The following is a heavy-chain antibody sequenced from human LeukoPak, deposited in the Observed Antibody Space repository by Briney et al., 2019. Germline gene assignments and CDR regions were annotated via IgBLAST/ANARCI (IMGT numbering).Heavy chain of an antibody. D-gene: IGHD5-12*01. CDR3: ARANSYSGYDYFWFDP. CDR2: INHSGDT. CDR1: GGSLSASY. V-gene: IGHV4-34*01. Sequence: PSETLCLTCAVSGGSLSASYWSWIRQPPGQGLEWIGQINHSGDTSYNPSLKSRITMSVDTSKNQFSLNLSSVTAADTAVYYCARANSYSGYDYFWFDPWGQGTLVTVSS. J-gene: IGHJ5*02.